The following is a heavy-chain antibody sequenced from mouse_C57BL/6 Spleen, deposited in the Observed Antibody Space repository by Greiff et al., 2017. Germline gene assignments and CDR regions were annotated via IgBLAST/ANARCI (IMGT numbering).Heavy chain of an antibody. CDR1: GFSFTSYY. J-gene: IGHJ3*01. CDR3: AREGLYCSSLWFAY. D-gene: IGHD1-1*01. Sequence: VQLQQSGPELVKPGASVKISCTASGFSFTSYYIHWVKQTPGQGLEWIGWIYPGSGNTKYTEKFKGQSTLTADTSSSTAYMQLSSLTSEDAAVYYCAREGLYCSSLWFAYWGKGTLVTVSA. V-gene: IGHV1-66*01. CDR2: IYPGSGNT.